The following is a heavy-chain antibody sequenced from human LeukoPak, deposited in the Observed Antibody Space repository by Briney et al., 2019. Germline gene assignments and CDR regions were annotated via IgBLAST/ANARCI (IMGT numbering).Heavy chain of an antibody. V-gene: IGHV3-48*03. CDR2: IDSSGSTI. Sequence: GGSLRLSCAASGFTFSSYEMNWVRQAPGKELEWVSYIDSSGSTIHYADSVKGRFTISRDNAKNSLYLQMNSLRAEDTAVYYCARTKEMATISYFDSWGQGTLVTVSS. CDR3: ARTKEMATISYFDS. D-gene: IGHD5-24*01. CDR1: GFTFSSYE. J-gene: IGHJ4*02.